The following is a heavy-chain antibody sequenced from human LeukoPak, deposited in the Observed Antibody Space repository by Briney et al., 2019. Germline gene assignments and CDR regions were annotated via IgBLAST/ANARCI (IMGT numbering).Heavy chain of an antibody. Sequence: GGSLRLSCAASGFTFPRHAMSWVRQAPGKGLEWVASSAGSGGSTHYADSVKGRFTISRDNSQITVFLHMNSLRADDTAVYYCAQEHFDTSGYYSRFDNWGQGILVTVS. J-gene: IGHJ4*02. V-gene: IGHV3-23*01. D-gene: IGHD3-22*01. CDR2: SAGSGGST. CDR3: AQEHFDTSGYYSRFDN. CDR1: GFTFPRHA.